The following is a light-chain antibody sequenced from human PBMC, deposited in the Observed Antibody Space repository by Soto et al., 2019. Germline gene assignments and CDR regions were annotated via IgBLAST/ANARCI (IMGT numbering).Light chain of an antibody. Sequence: DIVMTQSPLSLPVTPGEPASISCRSSQNLLHSNGNNYVDWYLQKPGQSPQLLIYLGSNRASGVPDRFSGSGSGTDFTLRISRVEAEDVGVCYCMQGLQTPAFGQGTNVEIK. CDR3: MQGLQTPA. J-gene: IGKJ1*01. CDR2: LGS. CDR1: QNLLHSNGNNY. V-gene: IGKV2-28*01.